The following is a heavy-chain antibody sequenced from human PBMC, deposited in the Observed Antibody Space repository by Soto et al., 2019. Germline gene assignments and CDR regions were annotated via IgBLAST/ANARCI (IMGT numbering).Heavy chain of an antibody. V-gene: IGHV4-59*01. CDR3: ARAPPTDTYYYDSSGFLTPYYFDY. D-gene: IGHD3-22*01. Sequence: SETLSLTCTVSGGSISSYYWSWIRQPPGKGLEWIGYIYYSGSTNYNPSLKSRVTISVDTSKNQFSLKLSSVTAADTAVYYCARAPPTDTYYYDSSGFLTPYYFDYWGQGTLVTVSS. CDR2: IYYSGST. CDR1: GGSISSYY. J-gene: IGHJ4*02.